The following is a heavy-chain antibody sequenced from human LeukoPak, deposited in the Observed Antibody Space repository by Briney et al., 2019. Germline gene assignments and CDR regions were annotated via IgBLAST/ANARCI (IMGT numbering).Heavy chain of an antibody. CDR1: GFTVSSDY. V-gene: IGHV3-53*05. Sequence: GGSLRLSCAASGFTVSSDYMSWVRQAPGKGLEWVSVIYSGGSTYYADSVKGRFTISRDKSKNTVYLQMNSLKFEDTAMYYCARCWFGPWGQGTLVSVSS. CDR3: ARCWFGP. CDR2: IYSGGST. J-gene: IGHJ5*02.